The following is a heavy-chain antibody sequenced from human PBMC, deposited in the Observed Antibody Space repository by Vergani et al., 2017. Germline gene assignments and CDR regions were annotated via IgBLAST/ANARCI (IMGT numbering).Heavy chain of an antibody. J-gene: IGHJ5*02. V-gene: IGHV3-7*01. CDR3: ARDYGSGPPHSRRLRYDIGWFDP. CDR1: GFTFSAYW. Sequence: EVLLVESGGGLVQPGGSLRLSCAASGFTFSAYWMNWVRQAPGKGLEWVANIKQDGSEKYYVDSVKGRFTISRDNANNLVYMQMSSVRADDTAVYYCARDYGSGPPHSRRLRYDIGWFDPWGQGTLVTVSS. CDR2: IKQDGSEK. D-gene: IGHD3-10*01.